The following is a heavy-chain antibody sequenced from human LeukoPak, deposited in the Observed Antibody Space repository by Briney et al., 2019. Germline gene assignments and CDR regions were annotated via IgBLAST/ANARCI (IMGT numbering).Heavy chain of an antibody. V-gene: IGHV1-46*01. D-gene: IGHD3-3*01. CDR2: INPSGGST. CDR1: GYTFTSYY. Sequence: ASVKVSCKASGYTFTSYYMHLVRQAPGQGLEWVGIINPSGGSTSYAQKFQGRVTMTRDTSISTAYMELSRLRSDDTAVYYCAREAGPYYDFWSGYYLDYWGQGTLVTVSS. CDR3: AREAGPYYDFWSGYYLDY. J-gene: IGHJ4*02.